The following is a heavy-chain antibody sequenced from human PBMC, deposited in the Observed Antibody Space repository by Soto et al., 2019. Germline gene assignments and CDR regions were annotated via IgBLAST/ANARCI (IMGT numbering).Heavy chain of an antibody. V-gene: IGHV4-59*01. CDR2: IYYSGST. Sequence: SETLSLTCTVSGGSISSYYWSWIRQPPGKGLEWIGYIYYSGSTNHNPSLKSRVTISVDTSKNQFSLKLSSVTAADTAVYYCARGEELSITDYWGQGTLVTVSS. CDR1: GGSISSYY. CDR3: ARGEELSITDY. D-gene: IGHD3-16*02. J-gene: IGHJ4*02.